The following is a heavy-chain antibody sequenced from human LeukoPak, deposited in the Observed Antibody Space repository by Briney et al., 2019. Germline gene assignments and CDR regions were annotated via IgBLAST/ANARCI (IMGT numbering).Heavy chain of an antibody. D-gene: IGHD2-2*01. J-gene: IGHJ5*02. CDR3: ARVDCSSTSCYSRDWFDP. CDR2: ISYDGSNK. CDR1: GFTFSSYG. V-gene: IGHV3-30*19. Sequence: GGSLRLSCAASGFTFSSYGMHWVRQAPGKGLEWVAVISYDGSNKYYADSVKGRFTISRDNSKNTLYLQMNSLRAEGTAVYYCARVDCSSTSCYSRDWFDPWGQGTLVTVSS.